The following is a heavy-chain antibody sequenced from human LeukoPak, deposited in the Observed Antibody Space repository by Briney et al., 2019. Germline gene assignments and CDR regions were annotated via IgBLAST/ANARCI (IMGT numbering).Heavy chain of an antibody. CDR3: ARARYCSSTTCYTSLYYMEV. CDR1: GFTFSSYW. CDR2: IKQDGSEK. V-gene: IGHV3-7*01. J-gene: IGHJ6*03. D-gene: IGHD2-2*02. Sequence: GGSLRLSCAASGFTFSSYWMSWVRQAPGKGLEWVANIKQDGSEKYYLDSVKGRFTISRDNAKNSLYLQMNSLRAEDTAVYYCARARYCSSTTCYTSLYYMEVWGKGTTVTVSS.